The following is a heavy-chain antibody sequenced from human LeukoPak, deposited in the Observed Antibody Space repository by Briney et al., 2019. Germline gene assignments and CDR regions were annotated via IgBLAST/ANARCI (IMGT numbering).Heavy chain of an antibody. J-gene: IGHJ6*02. V-gene: IGHV3-30*02. CDR3: AKDPRSSSSSYYYYYGMDV. D-gene: IGHD6-13*01. CDR1: GFTFSGYG. CDR2: IRYDGSNK. Sequence: QAGGSLRLSCVASGFTFSGYGMHWVRQAPGKGLEWVAFIRYDGSNKYYADSVKGRFTISRDNSKNTLYLQMNSLRAEDTAVYYCAKDPRSSSSSYYYYYGMDVWGQGTTVTVSS.